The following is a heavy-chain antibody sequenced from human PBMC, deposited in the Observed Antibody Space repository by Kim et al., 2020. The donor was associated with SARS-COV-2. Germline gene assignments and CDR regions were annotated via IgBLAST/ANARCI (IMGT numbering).Heavy chain of an antibody. CDR3: AREFRGPYDSSGPDPFDI. V-gene: IGHV3-53*01. CDR1: GFTVSSNY. Sequence: GGSLRLSCAASGFTVSSNYMSWVRQAPGKGLEWVSVIYSGGSTYYADSVKGRFTISRDNSKNTLYLQMNSLRAEDTAVYYCAREFRGPYDSSGPDPFDIWGQGTMVTVSS. D-gene: IGHD3-22*01. CDR2: IYSGGST. J-gene: IGHJ3*02.